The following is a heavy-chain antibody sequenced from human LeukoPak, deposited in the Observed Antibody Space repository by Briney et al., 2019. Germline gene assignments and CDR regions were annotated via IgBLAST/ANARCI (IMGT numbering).Heavy chain of an antibody. V-gene: IGHV4-34*01. D-gene: IGHD3-22*01. Sequence: SETLSLTCAVYGGSFSGYYWSWIRQPPGKGLEWIGEINHSGSTNYNPSLKSRVNISVDTSKNQFSLKLSSVTAADTAVYYCARGPNYYDSSGHKLFDYWGQGTLVTVSS. CDR1: GGSFSGYY. CDR3: ARGPNYYDSSGHKLFDY. CDR2: INHSGST. J-gene: IGHJ4*02.